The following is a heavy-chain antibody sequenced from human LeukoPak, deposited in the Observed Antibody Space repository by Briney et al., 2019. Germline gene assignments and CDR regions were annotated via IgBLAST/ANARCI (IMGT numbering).Heavy chain of an antibody. CDR2: IYHSGST. V-gene: IGHV4-30-2*01. J-gene: IGHJ4*02. CDR3: ARGDAVGATTGDY. D-gene: IGHD1-26*01. Sequence: SQTLSLTCTVSGGSISSGGYYWSWIRQPPGKGLEWIGYIYHSGSTYYNPSLKSRVTISVDRSKNQFSLKLSSVTAADTAVYYCARGDAVGATTGDYWGQGTLVTVSS. CDR1: GGSISSGGYY.